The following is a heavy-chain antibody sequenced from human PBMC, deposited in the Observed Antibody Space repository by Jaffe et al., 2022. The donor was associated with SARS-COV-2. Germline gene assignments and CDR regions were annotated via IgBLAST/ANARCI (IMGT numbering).Heavy chain of an antibody. J-gene: IGHJ3*01. CDR2: IDNSGTSI. D-gene: IGHD6-25*01. Sequence: EVQLVESGGGLVQPGGSLRLSCAASGITFRTYGISWVRQAPGEGLEWISYIDNSGTSISYADSVKGRFTISRDNAKNSLFLQMNSLRAEDTAMYYCARGWSNGFNPGWGRGTMVTVSS. CDR3: ARGWSNGFNPG. V-gene: IGHV3-48*01. CDR1: GITFRTYG.